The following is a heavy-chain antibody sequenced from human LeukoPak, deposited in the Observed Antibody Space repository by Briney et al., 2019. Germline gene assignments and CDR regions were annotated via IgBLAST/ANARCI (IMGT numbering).Heavy chain of an antibody. J-gene: IGHJ4*02. CDR3: ARAPGPGSHPTFDY. CDR2: IYYSVT. D-gene: IGHD3-10*01. Sequence: SETLSLTCTLSGSSFSSYYWNWIRQPPGKGLEWIGYIYYSVTTYNPSLKSRVTISVDPSKNQFSLRLSSVTAADTAVYYCARAPGPGSHPTFDYWGQGTLVTVSS. V-gene: IGHV4-59*01. CDR1: GSSFSSYY.